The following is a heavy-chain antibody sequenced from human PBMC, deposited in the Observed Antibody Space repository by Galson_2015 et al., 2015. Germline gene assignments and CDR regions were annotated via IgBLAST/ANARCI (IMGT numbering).Heavy chain of an antibody. CDR1: GFTFSSYR. D-gene: IGHD3-10*02. Sequence: SLRLSCAASGFTFSSYRMNWVRQAPGKGLEWVSSISSSSSYIYYADSVKGRFTISRDNAKNSLYLQMNSLRAEDTAVYYCARDYMFAIAFDIWGQGTMVTVSS. V-gene: IGHV3-21*01. J-gene: IGHJ3*02. CDR3: ARDYMFAIAFDI. CDR2: ISSSSSYI.